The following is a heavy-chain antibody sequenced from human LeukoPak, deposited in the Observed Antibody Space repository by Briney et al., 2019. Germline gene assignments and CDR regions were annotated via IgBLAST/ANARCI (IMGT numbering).Heavy chain of an antibody. CDR2: IWYDGSNK. Sequence: PGRSLRLSCAASGFTFSSYGMHWVRQAPGKGLEWVAVIWYDGSNKYYADSVKGRFTISRDNSKNTLYLQMNSLRAEDTAVYYCARDDHPALTQRGDSSGYYRYYGMDVWGQGTTVTVSS. V-gene: IGHV3-33*01. CDR3: ARDDHPALTQRGDSSGYYRYYGMDV. D-gene: IGHD3-22*01. CDR1: GFTFSSYG. J-gene: IGHJ6*02.